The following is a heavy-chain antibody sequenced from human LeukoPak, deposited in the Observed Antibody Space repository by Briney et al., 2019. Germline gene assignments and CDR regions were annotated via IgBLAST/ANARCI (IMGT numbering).Heavy chain of an antibody. CDR3: AKGRVVVSTYYFGY. CDR2: ISSSSYI. J-gene: IGHJ4*02. V-gene: IGHV3-21*04. Sequence: GGSLRLSCAASGFTFSSYSMNWVRQAPGKGLEWVSSISSSSYIYYADSVKGRFAISRDNSKNTLYLQMNSLRAEDTAVYYCAKGRVVVSTYYFGYWGQGTLVTVSS. CDR1: GFTFSSYS. D-gene: IGHD3-22*01.